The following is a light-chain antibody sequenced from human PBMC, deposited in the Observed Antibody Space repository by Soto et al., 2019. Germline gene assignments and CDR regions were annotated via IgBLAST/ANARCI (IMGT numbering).Light chain of an antibody. CDR3: QQYHIWYT. V-gene: IGKV3-15*01. Sequence: IVVTQSPATLSLSPGERAILSCRASQSVSINLAWFQQKPGQAPRLLIYGASTRATAIPARFSGSGSGTEFTLTISSQQCEVFAVYYCQQYHIWYTFGEGTELEIK. CDR1: QSVSIN. J-gene: IGKJ2*01. CDR2: GAS.